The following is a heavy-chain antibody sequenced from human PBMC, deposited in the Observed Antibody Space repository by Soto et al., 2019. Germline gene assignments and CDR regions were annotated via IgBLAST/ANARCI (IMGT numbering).Heavy chain of an antibody. D-gene: IGHD4-17*01. CDR1: GGSISSSSYY. Sequence: QLQLQESGPGLVKPSETLSLTCTVSGGSISSSSYYWGWIRQPPGKGLEWIGSIYYSGSTYYNPSLKSRVTISVDTSKNQFSLKLSSVTAADTAVYYCARHKRKYGDYPYNWFDPWGQGTLVTVSS. V-gene: IGHV4-39*01. J-gene: IGHJ5*02. CDR3: ARHKRKYGDYPYNWFDP. CDR2: IYYSGST.